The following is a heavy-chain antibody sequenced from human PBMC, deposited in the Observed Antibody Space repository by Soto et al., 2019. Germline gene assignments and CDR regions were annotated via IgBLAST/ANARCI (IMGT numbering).Heavy chain of an antibody. CDR1: GFTFSSYG. Sequence: GGSLRLSWAASGFTFSSYGMHWVRQAPGKGLEWVAVIWYDGSNKYYADSVKGRFTISRDNSKNTLYLQMNSLRAEDTAVYYCARDSSSGWYYYYYGMDVWGQGTTVTVSS. CDR3: ARDSSSGWYYYYYGMDV. CDR2: IWYDGSNK. V-gene: IGHV3-33*01. J-gene: IGHJ6*02. D-gene: IGHD6-19*01.